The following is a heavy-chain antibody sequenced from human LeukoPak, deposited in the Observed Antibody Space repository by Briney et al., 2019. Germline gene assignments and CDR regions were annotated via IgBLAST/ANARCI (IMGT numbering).Heavy chain of an antibody. CDR3: SSGGYCSSTSCYGEN. V-gene: IGHV3-73*01. CDR2: IRSKANSYAT. J-gene: IGHJ4*02. CDR1: GFTFSGSA. Sequence: GGSLRLSCAASGFTFSGSAMHWVRQASGKGLEWVGRIRSKANSYATAYAASVKGRFTISRDDSKNTAYLQMNSLKTEDTAVYYCSSGGYCSSTSCYGENWGQGTLVTVSS. D-gene: IGHD2-2*01.